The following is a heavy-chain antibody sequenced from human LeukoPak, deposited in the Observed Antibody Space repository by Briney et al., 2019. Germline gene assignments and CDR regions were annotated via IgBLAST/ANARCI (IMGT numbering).Heavy chain of an antibody. CDR3: ARAYITIFGVVRAFDI. J-gene: IGHJ3*02. CDR2: IYYSGST. D-gene: IGHD3-3*01. CDR1: GGSISSSSYY. Sequence: SETLSLTCTVPGGSISSSSYYWGWIRQPPGKGLEWIGSIYYSGSTYYNPSLKSRVTISVDTSKNQFSLKLSSVTAADTAVYYCARAYITIFGVVRAFDIWGQGTMVTVSS. V-gene: IGHV4-39*01.